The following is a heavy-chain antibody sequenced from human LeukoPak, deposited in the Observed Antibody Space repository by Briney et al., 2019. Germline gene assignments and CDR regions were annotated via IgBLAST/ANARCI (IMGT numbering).Heavy chain of an antibody. CDR3: AKGGFGELLYYYMDV. D-gene: IGHD3-10*01. CDR2: IRYDGSNK. V-gene: IGHV3-30*02. J-gene: IGHJ6*03. CDR1: GFTFSSYG. Sequence: AGGSLRLSCAASGFTFSSYGMHWVRQAPGKGLEWVAFIRYDGSNKYYADSVKGRFTISRDNSKNTLYLQMNSLRAEDTAVYYCAKGGFGELLYYYMDVWGKGTTVTISS.